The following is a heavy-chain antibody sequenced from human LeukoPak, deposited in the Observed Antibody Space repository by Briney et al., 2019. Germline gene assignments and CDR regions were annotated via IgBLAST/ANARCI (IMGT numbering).Heavy chain of an antibody. V-gene: IGHV3-11*04. D-gene: IGHD3-10*01. CDR3: ARSHYASGTLDY. CDR1: GFTFSDYY. Sequence: GGSLRLSCAASGFTFSDYYMSWIRQAPGKGLEWVSYISSSDNTMYYADSVKGRFTISRDNAKNSLYLQMNSLRAEDTAVYYCARSHYASGTLDYWGQGTLVTVSS. CDR2: ISSSDNTM. J-gene: IGHJ4*02.